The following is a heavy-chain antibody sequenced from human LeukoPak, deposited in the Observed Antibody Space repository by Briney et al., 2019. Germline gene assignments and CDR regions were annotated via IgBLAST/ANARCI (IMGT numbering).Heavy chain of an antibody. V-gene: IGHV4-59*02. Sequence: PSETLSLTCSVSGDSVSSYCWTWIRQPPGERLEWIGYVGCTGTSNNNPSLSTRVTLLLDTSKNQVSLSLTSVTAADTAVYYCARAPLQLERHGMDVWGQGTTVTVSS. CDR1: GDSVSSYC. J-gene: IGHJ6*02. D-gene: IGHD1-1*01. CDR2: VGCTGTS. CDR3: ARAPLQLERHGMDV.